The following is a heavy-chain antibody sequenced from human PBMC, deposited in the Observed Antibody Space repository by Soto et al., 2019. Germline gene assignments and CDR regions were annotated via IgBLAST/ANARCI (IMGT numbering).Heavy chain of an antibody. CDR1: GFTFSNAW. CDR3: TIEEPFDYGPGKYGMDV. CDR2: IKSKTDGGTT. V-gene: IGHV3-15*07. D-gene: IGHD3-10*01. Sequence: EVQLVESGGGLVKPGGSLRLSCAASGFTFSNAWMNWVRQAPGKGLEWVGRIKSKTDGGTTDYAAPVKGRFTISRDDSKNTLYLQMNSLKTEDTAVYYCTIEEPFDYGPGKYGMDVWGQGTTVTVSS. J-gene: IGHJ6*02.